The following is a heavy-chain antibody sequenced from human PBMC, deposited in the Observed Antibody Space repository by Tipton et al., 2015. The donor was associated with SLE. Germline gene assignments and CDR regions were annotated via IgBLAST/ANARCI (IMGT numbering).Heavy chain of an antibody. Sequence: TLSLTCTVSGGSIRNLYWSWIRQPPGKGLEWIAFISDTGRSDYSPSFESRVAMSVDTSKNQFSLRLRSVTAADTAVYYCARLAHYNSNWYLGVWGQGSLVTVSS. D-gene: IGHD3-22*01. CDR1: GGSIRNLY. CDR2: ISDTGRS. CDR3: ARLAHYNSNWYLGV. V-gene: IGHV4-59*08. J-gene: IGHJ4*02.